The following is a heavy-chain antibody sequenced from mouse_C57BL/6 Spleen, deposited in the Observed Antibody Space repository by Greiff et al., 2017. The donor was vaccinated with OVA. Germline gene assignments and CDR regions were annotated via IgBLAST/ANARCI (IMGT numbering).Heavy chain of an antibody. Sequence: VQLQQSGTELVKPGASVKLSCKASGYTFTSYWMHWVKQRPGQGLEWIGNINPSNGGTNYNEKFKSKATLTVDKSSSTAYMQLSSLTSEDSAVYYCTRDDYDVGNYFDYWGQGTTLTVSS. CDR1: GYTFTSYW. V-gene: IGHV1-53*01. D-gene: IGHD2-4*01. CDR2: INPSNGGT. J-gene: IGHJ2*01. CDR3: TRDDYDVGNYFDY.